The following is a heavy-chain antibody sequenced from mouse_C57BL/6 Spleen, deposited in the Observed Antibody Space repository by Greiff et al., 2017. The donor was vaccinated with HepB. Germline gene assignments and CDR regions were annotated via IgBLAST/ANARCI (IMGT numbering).Heavy chain of an antibody. CDR1: GYTFPSYG. V-gene: IGHV1-81*01. CDR2: IYPRSGNT. J-gene: IGHJ1*03. CDR3: GSRSPYWYFDV. D-gene: IGHD1-1*01. Sequence: QVQLKESGAELARPGASVKLSCKASGYTFPSYGISWVKQRTGQGLEWIGEIYPRSGNTYYNEKFKGKATLTADKSSSTAYMELRSLTSEDSAVYFCGSRSPYWYFDVWGTGTTVTVSS.